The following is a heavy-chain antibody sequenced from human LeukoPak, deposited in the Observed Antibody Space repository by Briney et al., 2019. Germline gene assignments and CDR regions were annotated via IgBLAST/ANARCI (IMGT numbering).Heavy chain of an antibody. J-gene: IGHJ4*02. CDR2: INGDGGST. V-gene: IGHV3-43*01. CDR3: AKAAPYSGYDTFFDS. CDR1: GFIFDAYT. D-gene: IGHD5-12*01. Sequence: GGSLRLSCAASGFIFDAYTMHWVRQTPGKGLEWVSLINGDGGSTYYADSVRGRFTISRDNSKKSLYLQMNSLRTEDTAFYYCAKAAPYSGYDTFFDSWGQGTLVTVSS.